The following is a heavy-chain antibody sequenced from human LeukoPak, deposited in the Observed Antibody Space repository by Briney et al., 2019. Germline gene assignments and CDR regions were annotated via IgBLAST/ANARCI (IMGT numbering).Heavy chain of an antibody. CDR3: ANLTPRGHGMDV. Sequence: GGSLRLSCRASGFTFRSLGMHWVRQAPGKGLERVAVIAYNGSSAYYGDSVKGRFTISRDNSKNTLYLQLNSLRPEDTAVYYCANLTPRGHGMDVWGHGTTVIVSS. V-gene: IGHV3-30*18. D-gene: IGHD3-10*01. J-gene: IGHJ6*02. CDR2: IAYNGSSA. CDR1: GFTFRSLG.